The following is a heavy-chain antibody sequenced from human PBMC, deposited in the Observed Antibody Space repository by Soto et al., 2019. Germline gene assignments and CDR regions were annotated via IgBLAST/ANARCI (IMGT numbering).Heavy chain of an antibody. J-gene: IGHJ6*02. CDR3: ARGIAAAANGMDV. CDR2: ISSSSSYT. CDR1: GFTFSDYY. D-gene: IGHD6-13*01. Sequence: RLSCAASGFTFSDYYMSWIRQAPGKGLEWVSYISSSSSYTNYADSVKGRFTISRDNAKNSLYLQMNSLRAEDTAVYYCARGIAAAANGMDVWGQGTTVTVSS. V-gene: IGHV3-11*06.